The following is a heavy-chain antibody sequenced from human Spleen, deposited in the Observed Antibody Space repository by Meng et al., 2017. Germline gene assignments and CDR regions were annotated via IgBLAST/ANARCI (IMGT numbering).Heavy chain of an antibody. D-gene: IGHD4-11*01. CDR2: INHSGST. V-gene: IGHV4-34*01. J-gene: IGHJ4*02. CDR3: ARGPTTMAHDFDY. CDR1: GGSFSDYY. Sequence: QGQRQQWWAGRVKPSETLSLTCVVSGGSFSDYYWSWIRQPPGKGLEWIGEINHSGSTNYNPSLESRATISVDTSQNNLSLKLSSVTAADSAMYYCARGPTTMAHDFDYWGQGTLVTVSS.